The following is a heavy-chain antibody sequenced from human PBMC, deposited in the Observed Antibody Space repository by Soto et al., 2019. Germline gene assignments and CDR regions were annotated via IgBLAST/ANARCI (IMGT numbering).Heavy chain of an antibody. Sequence: GASVKVSCKASGYTFTSYYMHWVRQAPGQGLEWMGIINPSGGSTSYAQKFQGRVTMTRDTSTSTVYMELSSLRSEDTAVYYCAREVLRHGSGSYYRGYYYYGMDVWGQGTTVTVSS. D-gene: IGHD3-10*01. V-gene: IGHV1-46*01. CDR3: AREVLRHGSGSYYRGYYYYGMDV. J-gene: IGHJ6*02. CDR1: GYTFTSYY. CDR2: INPSGGST.